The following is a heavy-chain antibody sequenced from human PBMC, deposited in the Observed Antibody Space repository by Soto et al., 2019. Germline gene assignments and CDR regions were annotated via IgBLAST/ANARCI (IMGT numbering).Heavy chain of an antibody. V-gene: IGHV4-59*01. J-gene: IGHJ3*02. CDR3: AGEGGGSYGAFDI. Sequence: QVQLQESGPGLVKPSETLSLTCTVFGGSISSYYWSWVRRPPGKGLEWIGYVYNSGSTTYSPSFKSRVTTSVDTSKNQFSLKLTSVTVADTAVYYCAGEGGGSYGAFDIWGQGTMVTVSS. CDR2: VYNSGST. D-gene: IGHD1-26*01. CDR1: GGSISSYY.